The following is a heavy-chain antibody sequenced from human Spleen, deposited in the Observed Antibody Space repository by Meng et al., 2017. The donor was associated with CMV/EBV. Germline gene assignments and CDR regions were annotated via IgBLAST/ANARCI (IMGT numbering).Heavy chain of an antibody. Sequence: GESLKISCVVSGFTFSNYWMTWVRQAPGKGLEWVANIKQDETEKYYVDSVKGRFTIFRDNAKNSLYLQMDNLRAEDTAVYYCARWGGGKATLGFDYWGQGLLVTVSS. J-gene: IGHJ4*02. D-gene: IGHD1-26*01. V-gene: IGHV3-7*01. CDR3: ARWGGGKATLGFDY. CDR2: IKQDETEK. CDR1: GFTFSNYW.